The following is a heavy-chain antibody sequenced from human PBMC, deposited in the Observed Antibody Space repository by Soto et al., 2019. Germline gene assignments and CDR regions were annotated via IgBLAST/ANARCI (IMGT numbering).Heavy chain of an antibody. J-gene: IGHJ5*02. CDR2: IYYSGST. CDR3: ARRITGTTKHNWFDP. CDR1: GGSISSSSYY. Sequence: PSETLSLTCTVSGGSISSSSYYWGWIRQPPGKGLEGIGSIYYSGSTYYNPSLKSRVTISVDTSKNQFSLKLSSVTAADTAVYYCARRITGTTKHNWFDPWGQGTLVTVSS. D-gene: IGHD1-7*01. V-gene: IGHV4-39*01.